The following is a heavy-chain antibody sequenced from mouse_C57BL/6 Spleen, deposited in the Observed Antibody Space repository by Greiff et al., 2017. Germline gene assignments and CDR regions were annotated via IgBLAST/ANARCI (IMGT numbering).Heavy chain of an antibody. J-gene: IGHJ1*03. CDR1: GFTFSDYG. CDR3: ARSLYYYGSSYENWYFDV. V-gene: IGHV5-17*01. D-gene: IGHD1-1*01. Sequence: EVKRVESGGGLVKPGGSLKLSCAASGFTFSDYGMHWVRQAPEKGLEWVAYISSGSSTIYYADTVKGRFTISRDNAKNTLFLQMTSLRSEDTAMYYCARSLYYYGSSYENWYFDVWGTGTTVTVSS. CDR2: ISSGSSTI.